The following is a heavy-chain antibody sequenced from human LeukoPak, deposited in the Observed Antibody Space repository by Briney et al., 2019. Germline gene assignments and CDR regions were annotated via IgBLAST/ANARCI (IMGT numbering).Heavy chain of an antibody. Sequence: SETLSLTCTVSGYSISSGYYWGWIRQPPGKGLEWIGSIYHSGSTHYNPSLKSRVTISVDTSKNQFSLKLSSVTAADTAVYYCARSPDWYNWFDPWGQGTLVTVSS. CDR2: IYHSGST. D-gene: IGHD3/OR15-3a*01. V-gene: IGHV4-38-2*02. J-gene: IGHJ5*02. CDR1: GYSISSGYY. CDR3: ARSPDWYNWFDP.